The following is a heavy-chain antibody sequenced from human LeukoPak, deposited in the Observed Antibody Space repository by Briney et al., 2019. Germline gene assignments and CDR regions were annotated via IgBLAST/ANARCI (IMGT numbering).Heavy chain of an antibody. CDR1: GFDFAAYW. CDR3: ARGTSTAAGIDY. D-gene: IGHD6-13*01. V-gene: IGHV3-74*01. CDR2: INSDGSGA. J-gene: IGHJ4*02. Sequence: GGSLRLSCAASGFDFAAYWMFWVRQAPGKGLVWVAQINSDGSGATYGDSAKGRFSIFRDNAKNTLFLYMSGLRAEDTAVYYCARGTSTAAGIDYWGQGTLVAVST.